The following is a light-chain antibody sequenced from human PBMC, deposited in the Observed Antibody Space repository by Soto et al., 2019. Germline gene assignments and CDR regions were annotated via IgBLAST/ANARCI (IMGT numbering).Light chain of an antibody. Sequence: EIVLTQSPGTLSLSPGERATLSCRASQSVISSYLAWYQHKPGQAPRLLIYGASSRATGIPDRFSGSGSGNDFTLNISGPEAEDFAVYYCQHYGSSSYTFGQGTKLEIK. CDR2: GAS. V-gene: IGKV3-20*01. CDR1: QSVISSY. CDR3: QHYGSSSYT. J-gene: IGKJ2*01.